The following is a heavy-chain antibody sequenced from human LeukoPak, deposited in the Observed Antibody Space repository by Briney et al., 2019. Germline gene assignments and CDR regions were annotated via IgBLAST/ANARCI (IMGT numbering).Heavy chain of an antibody. Sequence: ASVKVSCKASGYSFTSYYMHWVRQAPRQGLDWVGVINPRDGGTTYAQKFQGRVTMTTDMSTSTVYMELSSLRIEDTAVYYCATEGYYDSSGYYTDYWGQGTLVTVSS. V-gene: IGHV1-46*01. J-gene: IGHJ4*02. CDR1: GYSFTSYY. D-gene: IGHD3-22*01. CDR2: INPRDGGT. CDR3: ATEGYYDSSGYYTDY.